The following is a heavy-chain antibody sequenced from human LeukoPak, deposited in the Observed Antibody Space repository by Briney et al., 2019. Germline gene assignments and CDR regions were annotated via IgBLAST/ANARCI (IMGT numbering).Heavy chain of an antibody. CDR3: AQTTDYVWGTYFDY. J-gene: IGHJ4*02. CDR1: GFSLTTSGVG. D-gene: IGHD3-16*01. CDR2: IYWDDDK. Sequence: SGPTLVKPTQTLTLTCTFSGFSLTTSGVGVGWIRQPPGKALEWLALIYWDDDKSYSPSLKSRLTITKDTSKNQVVLTMTNMDPVDTATYYCAQTTDYVWGTYFDYWGQGTLVTVSS. V-gene: IGHV2-5*02.